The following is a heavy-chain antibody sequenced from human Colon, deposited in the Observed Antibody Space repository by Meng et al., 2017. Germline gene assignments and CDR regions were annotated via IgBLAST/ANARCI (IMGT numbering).Heavy chain of an antibody. V-gene: IGHV4-39*06. Sequence: LHLLPRTPVLTQAPGLWSPTSHSSGGSITSGGYYWGWTRLPQGQGKGWIANIYSFHNTISTPYLTSRVTISLDTAKNNFPLNLTFITAADTAADYCARAHLGESFSFDKWGLGRLVTVSS. CDR3: ARAHLGESFSFDK. D-gene: IGHD2/OR15-2a*01. CDR2: IYSFHNT. J-gene: IGHJ4*01. CDR1: GGSITSGGYY.